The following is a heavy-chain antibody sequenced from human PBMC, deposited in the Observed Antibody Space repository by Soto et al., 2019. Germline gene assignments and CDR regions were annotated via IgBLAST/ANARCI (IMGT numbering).Heavy chain of an antibody. D-gene: IGHD6-19*01. J-gene: IGHJ4*02. Sequence: ETLSLTCSVSGGCISGSYWSWIRQSPGKGLEWLGYVYYTWSTNYSPSLRSRVSISVDMSKNEFSLRLSSVTAADTAVYFCARSVAVPGAHIDYWGQGTQVTGSS. V-gene: IGHV4-59*01. CDR3: ARSVAVPGAHIDY. CDR1: GGCISGSY. CDR2: VYYTWST.